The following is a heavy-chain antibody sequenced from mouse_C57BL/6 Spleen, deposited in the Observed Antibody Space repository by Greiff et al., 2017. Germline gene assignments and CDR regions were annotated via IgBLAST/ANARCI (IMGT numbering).Heavy chain of an antibody. V-gene: IGHV1-52*01. J-gene: IGHJ4*01. D-gene: IGHD2-13*01. CDR3: ARGGYGGYGGAMDY. CDR2: IDPSDSET. CDR1: GYTFTSYW. Sequence: QVQLQQPGAELVRPGSSVKLSCKASGYTFTSYWMHWVKQRPIQGLEWIGNIDPSDSETHYNQKFKDKATLTVDKSSSTAYMQLSSLTSEDSAVYYCARGGYGGYGGAMDYWGQGTTLTVSS.